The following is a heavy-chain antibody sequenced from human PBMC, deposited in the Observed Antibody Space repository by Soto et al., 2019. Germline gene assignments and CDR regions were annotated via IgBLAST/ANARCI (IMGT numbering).Heavy chain of an antibody. J-gene: IGHJ4*02. CDR3: ARQRTSVVTQAYFDV. Sequence: SETLSLTCTATGVSINSRSYYWGWIRQPPGKRLEWIGSIYYSGRTYHNPSLRSRVSMSSDTCKNQLSLELQSVTAADTSLYFCARQRTSVVTQAYFDVWGPGSLVTVSS. CDR2: IYYSGRT. CDR1: GVSINSRSYY. D-gene: IGHD2-21*02. V-gene: IGHV4-39*01.